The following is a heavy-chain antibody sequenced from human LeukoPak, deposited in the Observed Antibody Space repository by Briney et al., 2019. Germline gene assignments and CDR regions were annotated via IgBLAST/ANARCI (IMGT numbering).Heavy chain of an antibody. Sequence: ETLSLTCTVSGGSISSSSYYWGWIRQPPGKGLEWIGSVYYSGSTYYNPSLKSRVTISVDTSKNQFSLKLSSVTAADTAVYYCARQVVPAAVDYWGQGTLVTVSS. D-gene: IGHD2-2*01. CDR2: VYYSGST. J-gene: IGHJ4*02. CDR3: ARQVVPAAVDY. V-gene: IGHV4-39*01. CDR1: GGSISSSSYY.